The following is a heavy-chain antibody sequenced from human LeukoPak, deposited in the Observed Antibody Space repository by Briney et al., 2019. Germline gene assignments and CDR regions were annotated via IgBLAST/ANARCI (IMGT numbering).Heavy chain of an antibody. CDR3: ARDGGSSTKEPTGGYYYYGMDV. D-gene: IGHD1-1*01. Sequence: GGSLRLSCAASGFTVSRNYMSWVRQAPGKGLEWVSLTYSDGSTSYTESVKGRFTISRDNSKNTLSLQLNSLRAEDTAVYYCARDGGSSTKEPTGGYYYYGMDVWGQGTTVTVFS. CDR2: TYSDGST. V-gene: IGHV3-53*01. CDR1: GFTVSRNY. J-gene: IGHJ6*02.